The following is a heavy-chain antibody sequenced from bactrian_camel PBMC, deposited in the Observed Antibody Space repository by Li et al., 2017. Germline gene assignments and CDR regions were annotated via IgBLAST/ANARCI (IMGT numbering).Heavy chain of an antibody. CDR2: ISSGGGST. D-gene: IGHD2*01. Sequence: QLVESGGGLVQVGGTLRLSCAASGFGFSNYHMSWVRQAPGKGLEWVSSISSGGGSTYYADSVKGRFTISISQENAQSTLYLQMNSLKTEDTAMYYCAASGGAWAHGYWGQGTQVTVS. V-gene: IGHV3S40*01. J-gene: IGHJ6*01. CDR3: AASGGAWAHGY. CDR1: GFGFSNYH.